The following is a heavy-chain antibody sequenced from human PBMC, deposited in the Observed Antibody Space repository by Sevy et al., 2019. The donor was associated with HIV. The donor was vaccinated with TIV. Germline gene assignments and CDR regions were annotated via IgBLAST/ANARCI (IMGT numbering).Heavy chain of an antibody. CDR2: ISSSGSTI. CDR3: ARLRNSSGWSYYYYYYGMDV. D-gene: IGHD6-19*01. J-gene: IGHJ6*02. CDR1: GFTFSDYY. Sequence: GGSLRLSCAASGFTFSDYYMSWIRQAPGKGLEWVSYISSSGSTIYYADSVKGRLTISRDNAKNSLYLQMNSLRAEDTAVYYCARLRNSSGWSYYYYYYGMDVWGQGTTVTVSS. V-gene: IGHV3-11*01.